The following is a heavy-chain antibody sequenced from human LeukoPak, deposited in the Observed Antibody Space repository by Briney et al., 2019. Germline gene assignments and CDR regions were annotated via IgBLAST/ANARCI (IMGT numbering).Heavy chain of an antibody. CDR1: GFTFSSHI. D-gene: IGHD2-15*01. V-gene: IGHV3-21*01. CDR2: ISTSSTYT. Sequence: PGGSLRLSCAASGFTFSSHIMNWVRQAPGKGLEWVSSISTSSTYTYYADSVKGRFTISRDNAKNSLCLQMNSLRAEDTAVYYCARWGAMVAGFDYWGQGTLVTVSS. J-gene: IGHJ4*02. CDR3: ARWGAMVAGFDY.